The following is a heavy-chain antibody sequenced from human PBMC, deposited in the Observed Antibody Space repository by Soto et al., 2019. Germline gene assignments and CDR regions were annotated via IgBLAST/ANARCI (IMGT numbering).Heavy chain of an antibody. Sequence: QTLSLTCAISGDSVSSNSAAWNWIRQSPSRGLEWLGRTYYRSKWYNDYAVSVKSRITINPDTSKNQFSLQLNSVTPEDTAVYYCARNPYYYDSSGYSGYYYYYGMDVWGQGTTVTVSS. J-gene: IGHJ6*02. CDR1: GDSVSSNSAA. CDR3: ARNPYYYDSSGYSGYYYYYGMDV. CDR2: TYYRSKWYN. D-gene: IGHD3-22*01. V-gene: IGHV6-1*01.